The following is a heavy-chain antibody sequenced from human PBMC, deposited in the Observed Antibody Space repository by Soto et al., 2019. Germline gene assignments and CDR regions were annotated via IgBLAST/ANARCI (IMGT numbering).Heavy chain of an antibody. J-gene: IGHJ4*02. Sequence: EVQLLESGGGLVQPGGSLRLSCAASGFTFSSYGMNWVRLAPGEGLEWVSTVTASGGSTFYADSVKGRFTISRDNSKNTLDLQMNSLRVDDTAIYYCMRSWGYWGRGIVVTVSS. CDR3: MRSWGY. V-gene: IGHV3-23*01. CDR1: GFTFSSYG. CDR2: VTASGGST. D-gene: IGHD6-13*01.